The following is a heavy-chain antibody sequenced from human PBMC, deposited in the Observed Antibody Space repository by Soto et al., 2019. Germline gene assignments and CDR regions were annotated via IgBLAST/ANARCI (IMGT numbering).Heavy chain of an antibody. D-gene: IGHD2-2*01. CDR3: ARDGIVVVPAALYYYYYGMDV. V-gene: IGHV6-1*01. J-gene: IGHJ6*02. CDR1: GDSVSSNSAA. Sequence: PSQTLSLTCVISGDSVSSNSAAWNWIRQSPSRGLEWLGRTYYRSKWYNDYAVSVKSRITINPDTSKNQFSLQLNSVTPEDTAVYYCARDGIVVVPAALYYYYYGMDVWGQGTTVTVSS. CDR2: TYYRSKWYN.